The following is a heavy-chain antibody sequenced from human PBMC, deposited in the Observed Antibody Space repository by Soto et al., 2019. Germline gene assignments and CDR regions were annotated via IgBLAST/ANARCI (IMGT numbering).Heavy chain of an antibody. Sequence: GASVKVSCKACGGTFSSYAISWVRQAPGQGLEWMGGIIPIFGTANYAQKFQGRVTITADESTSTAYMELSSLRSEDTAVYYCARDPGYSSSWYGDYYYYGMDVWGQGTTVTVSS. D-gene: IGHD6-13*01. V-gene: IGHV1-69*13. CDR2: IIPIFGTA. CDR3: ARDPGYSSSWYGDYYYYGMDV. CDR1: GGTFSSYA. J-gene: IGHJ6*02.